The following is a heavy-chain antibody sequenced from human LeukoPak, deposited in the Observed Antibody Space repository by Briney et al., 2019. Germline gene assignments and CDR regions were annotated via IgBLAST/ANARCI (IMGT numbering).Heavy chain of an antibody. J-gene: IGHJ4*02. Sequence: PGGSLRLSCAASGLTVSSDYMSWVRQAPGKGLEWVSVIYSGGRTYYADSVKGRFTISRGNSKNTLYLQMNSLRAEDTAFYYCARAPKGYSYGSRFHYWGQGTLVTVSS. CDR3: ARAPKGYSYGSRFHY. CDR2: IYSGGRT. D-gene: IGHD5-18*01. V-gene: IGHV3-53*01. CDR1: GLTVSSDY.